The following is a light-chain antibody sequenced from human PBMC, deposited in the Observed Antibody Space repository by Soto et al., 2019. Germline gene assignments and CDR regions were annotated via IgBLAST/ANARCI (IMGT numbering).Light chain of an antibody. V-gene: IGKV3-15*01. CDR1: HDIRSD. J-gene: IGKJ1*01. CDR3: HQYINWT. CDR2: GAS. Sequence: EIVMTQSPVTLSVSPGERATLSCRASHDIRSDLAWYQQKPGQAPRLLMYGASIRATGIPARFSGSGSGTDFTLTIRSLQSEELAVYYCHQYINWTFGQGTKLEIK.